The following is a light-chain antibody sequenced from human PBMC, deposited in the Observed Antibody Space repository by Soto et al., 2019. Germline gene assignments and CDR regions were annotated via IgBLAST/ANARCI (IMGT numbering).Light chain of an antibody. V-gene: IGKV3-15*01. CDR3: QQYNNWPRT. Sequence: EIVMTQSPATLSVSPGERDTLSCRASQSVSSDLAWYQQKPGQAPRLLIYRASTRATGTPARFSGSGSGTEFTLTISSLQSEDFAVYYCQQYNNWPRTFGQGTKVDI. CDR2: RAS. J-gene: IGKJ1*01. CDR1: QSVSSD.